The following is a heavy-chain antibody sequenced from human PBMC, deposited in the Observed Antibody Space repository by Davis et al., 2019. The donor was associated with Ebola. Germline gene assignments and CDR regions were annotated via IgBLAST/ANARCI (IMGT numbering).Heavy chain of an antibody. J-gene: IGHJ5*02. D-gene: IGHD3-10*01. Sequence: SQTLSLTCAVYAGSFSGYYWNWIRQPPGKGLEWIGEINHSGSTKYNPSLKSRVTISVDTSKNQFSLKLSSVNAADTAVYYCARSITMVRGVVPWFDPWGQGTLVTVSS. CDR1: AGSFSGYY. CDR2: INHSGST. CDR3: ARSITMVRGVVPWFDP. V-gene: IGHV4-34*01.